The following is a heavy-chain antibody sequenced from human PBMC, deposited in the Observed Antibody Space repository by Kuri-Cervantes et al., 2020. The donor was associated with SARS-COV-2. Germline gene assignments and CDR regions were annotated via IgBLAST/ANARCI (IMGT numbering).Heavy chain of an antibody. CDR2: ISSSSSTI. J-gene: IGHJ4*02. CDR3: TTGLGRPYYFDY. V-gene: IGHV3-48*01. Sequence: ETLSLTCAASGFTFSSYSMNWVRQAPGKGLEWVSYISSSSSTIYYADSVKGRFTISRDNAKNSLYLQMNSLRAEDTAVYYCTTGLGRPYYFDYWGQGTLVTVSS. CDR1: GFTFSSYS. D-gene: IGHD3-16*01.